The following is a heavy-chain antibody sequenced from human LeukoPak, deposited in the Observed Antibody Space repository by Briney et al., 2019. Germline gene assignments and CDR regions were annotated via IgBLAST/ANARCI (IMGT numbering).Heavy chain of an antibody. CDR2: IIPIFGTA. CDR1: GGTFSSYA. D-gene: IGHD6-13*01. J-gene: IGHJ4*02. V-gene: IGHV1-69*05. Sequence: SVKVSCKASGGTFSSYAISWVRQAPGQGLEWMGRIIPIFGTANYAQKFQGRVTITTDESTSTAYMELSRLRSEDAAVYYCARDSGEGSSSWHNYWGQGTLVTVSS. CDR3: ARDSGEGSSSWHNY.